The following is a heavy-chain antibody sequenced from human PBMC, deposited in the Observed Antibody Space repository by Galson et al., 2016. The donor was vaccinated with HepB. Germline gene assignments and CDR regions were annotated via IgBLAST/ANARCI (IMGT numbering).Heavy chain of an antibody. CDR2: SSGTGATT. CDR1: GFTLSTYA. V-gene: IGHV3-23*01. D-gene: IGHD2-15*01. CDR3: APEDPDIVLVVAANGMGV. J-gene: IGHJ6*02. Sequence: SLRLSCAASGFTLSTYAMSWVRQAPGKGLEWVSSSSGTGATTYYADSVRGRFTISRDNSKNTLYLQMNSLRAEDTAIYYCAPEDPDIVLVVAANGMGVWGLGTTVTVSS.